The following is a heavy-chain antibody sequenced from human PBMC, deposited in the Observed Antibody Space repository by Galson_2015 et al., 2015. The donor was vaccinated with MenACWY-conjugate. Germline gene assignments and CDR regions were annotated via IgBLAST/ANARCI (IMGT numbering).Heavy chain of an antibody. CDR3: AKPYYYNSSGYLFYFDYGMDV. Sequence: SLRLSCAASGFTVSSNYMSWVRQAPGKGLEWVSVIYSGGSTYYADSVKGRFTISRDNSKNTLYLQMNSLRAEDTAVYYCAKPYYYNSSGYLFYFDYGMDVWGQGTTVTVSS. CDR2: IYSGGST. CDR1: GFTVSSNY. J-gene: IGHJ6*02. D-gene: IGHD3-22*01. V-gene: IGHV3-53*01.